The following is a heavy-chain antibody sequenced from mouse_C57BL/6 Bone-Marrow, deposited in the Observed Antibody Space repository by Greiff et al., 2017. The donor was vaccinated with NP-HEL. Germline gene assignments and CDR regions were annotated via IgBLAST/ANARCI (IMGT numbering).Heavy chain of an antibody. V-gene: IGHV5-12*01. Sequence: EVHLVESGGGLVQPGGSLKLSCAASGFTFSDYYMYWVRQTPEKRLEWVAYISNGGGSTYYPDTVKGRFTISRDNDKNTLYLQMSRLKSEDTAMYYCARHEGGDALDDWGQGTSVTVAS. J-gene: IGHJ4*01. CDR3: ARHEGGDALDD. D-gene: IGHD1-1*02. CDR1: GFTFSDYY. CDR2: ISNGGGST.